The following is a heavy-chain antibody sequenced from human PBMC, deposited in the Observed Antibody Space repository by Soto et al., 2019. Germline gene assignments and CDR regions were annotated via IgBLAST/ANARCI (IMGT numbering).Heavy chain of an antibody. J-gene: IGHJ4*02. CDR3: AGAFGQWQQQTDY. CDR1: GGSVSSGSYY. V-gene: IGHV4-61*01. CDR2: IYYSGST. D-gene: IGHD6-13*01. Sequence: SETLSLTCTVSGGSVSSGSYYWSWIRQPPGKGLEWIGYIYYSGSTNYNPSLKSRVTISVDTSKNQFSLKLSSVTAADTAVYYCAGAFGQWQQQTDYWGQGTLVTVSS.